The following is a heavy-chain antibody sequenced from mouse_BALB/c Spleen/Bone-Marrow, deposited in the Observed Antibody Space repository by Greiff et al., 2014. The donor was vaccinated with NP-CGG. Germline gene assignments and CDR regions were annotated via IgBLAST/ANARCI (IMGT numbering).Heavy chain of an antibody. V-gene: IGHV1-69*02. Sequence: QVQLVESGPELVRPGASVKLSCKASGYTFTSYWMNWVKQRPGQGLEWIGNIFPSDAYTNYNQKFKVKATLTVDKSSSTAYMQLSSPTSEDSRVYSCTRDNWDYWGQGTTLTVSS. CDR3: TRDNWDY. J-gene: IGHJ2*01. D-gene: IGHD4-1*01. CDR2: IFPSDAYT. CDR1: GYTFTSYW.